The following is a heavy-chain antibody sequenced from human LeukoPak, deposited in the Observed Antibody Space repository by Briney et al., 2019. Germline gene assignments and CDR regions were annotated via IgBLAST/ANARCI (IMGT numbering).Heavy chain of an antibody. Sequence: GASVKVSCKASGYTFTSYAMHWVRQAPGQRLEWMGWSNAGNGNTKYSQEFQGRVTITRDTSASTAYMELRSLRSDDTAVYYCAGTGNWNYDLDYWGQGTLVTVSS. CDR3: AGTGNWNYDLDY. V-gene: IGHV1-3*02. CDR1: GYTFTSYA. J-gene: IGHJ4*02. D-gene: IGHD1-7*01. CDR2: SNAGNGNT.